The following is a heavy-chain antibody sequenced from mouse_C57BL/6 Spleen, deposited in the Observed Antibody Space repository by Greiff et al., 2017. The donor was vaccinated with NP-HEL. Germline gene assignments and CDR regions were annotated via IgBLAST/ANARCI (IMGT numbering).Heavy chain of an antibody. CDR1: GFTFTDYY. Sequence: EVQLVESGGGLVQPGGSLSLSCAASGFTFTDYYMSWVRQPPGKALEWLGFIRNKANGYTTEYSASVKGRFTISRDNSQSILYLQMNALRAEDSATYYCARGRGYYFDYWGQGTTLTVSS. CDR2: IRNKANGYTT. CDR3: ARGRGYYFDY. J-gene: IGHJ2*01. V-gene: IGHV7-3*01.